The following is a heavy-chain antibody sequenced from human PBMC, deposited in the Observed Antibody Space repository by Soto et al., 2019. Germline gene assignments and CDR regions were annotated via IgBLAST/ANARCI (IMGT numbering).Heavy chain of an antibody. D-gene: IGHD4-17*01. Sequence: QVQLQESAPGLVKPSQTLSLTCTVSGGSISSGGYYWSWLRQHPGQGLEWIGYIYYSGSTYYNPSLKSRGTISVDTSKNQCSRTLSSLTAADTAVYYCARDGGRGDYGDAFDIWGQGTMGTVSS. CDR2: IYYSGST. CDR3: ARDGGRGDYGDAFDI. V-gene: IGHV4-31*03. J-gene: IGHJ3*02. CDR1: GGSISSGGYY.